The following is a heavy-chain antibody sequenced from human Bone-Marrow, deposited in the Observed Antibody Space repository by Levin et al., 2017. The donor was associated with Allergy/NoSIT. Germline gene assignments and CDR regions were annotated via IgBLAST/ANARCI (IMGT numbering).Heavy chain of an antibody. CDR3: ARERWGSVAGIDY. V-gene: IGHV1-2*02. D-gene: IGHD6-19*01. CDR1: GYTFTGYY. CDR2: INPNSGGT. J-gene: IGHJ4*02. Sequence: AASVKVSCKASGYTFTGYYMHWVRQAPGQGLEWMGWINPNSGGTNYAQKFQGRVTMTRDTSISTAYMELSRLRSDDTAVYYCARERWGSVAGIDYWGQGTLVTVSS.